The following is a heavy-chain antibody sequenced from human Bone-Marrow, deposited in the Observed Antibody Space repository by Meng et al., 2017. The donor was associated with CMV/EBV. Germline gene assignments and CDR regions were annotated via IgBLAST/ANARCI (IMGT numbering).Heavy chain of an antibody. D-gene: IGHD2-2*01. J-gene: IGHJ6*02. CDR1: GFTFSSYS. CDR3: ARDWDIVVVPAALGGMDV. CDR2: ISSSSSTI. Sequence: GESLKISCAASGFTFSSYSMNWVRQAPGKGLEWVSYISSSSSTIYYADSVKGRFTISRDNAKNSLYLQMNSLRAEDTAVYYCARDWDIVVVPAALGGMDVWGQGTTVTVSS. V-gene: IGHV3-48*04.